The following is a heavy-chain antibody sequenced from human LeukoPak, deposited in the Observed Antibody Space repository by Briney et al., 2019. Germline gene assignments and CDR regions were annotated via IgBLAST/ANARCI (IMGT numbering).Heavy chain of an antibody. V-gene: IGHV1-69*06. CDR1: GGTFSSYA. CDR2: IIPIFGTA. Sequence: SVKVSCKASGGTFSSYAISWVRQAPGQGLEWMGGIIPIFGTANYAQKFQGRVTITADKSTTTAYMELSSLRSEDTAVYFCARHDSYSSSFPYNWFDPWGQGTLVTVSS. J-gene: IGHJ5*02. D-gene: IGHD6-13*01. CDR3: ARHDSYSSSFPYNWFDP.